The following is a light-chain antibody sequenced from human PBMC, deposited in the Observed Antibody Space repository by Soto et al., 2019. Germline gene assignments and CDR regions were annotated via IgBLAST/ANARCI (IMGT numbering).Light chain of an antibody. CDR3: QKYNSAPLT. Sequence: GDRVTITCRASQGIGVYLAWFQQKPGKVPKLLIYAASALQSGVPSRLSGSGSGTDFTLTISSLQPEDIATYYCQKYNSAPLTFGGGTRVEIK. CDR1: QGIGVY. J-gene: IGKJ4*01. CDR2: AAS. V-gene: IGKV1-27*01.